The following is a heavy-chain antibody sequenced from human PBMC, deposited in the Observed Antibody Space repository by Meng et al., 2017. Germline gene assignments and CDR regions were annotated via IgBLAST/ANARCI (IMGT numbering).Heavy chain of an antibody. CDR1: GGSISSGSYY. D-gene: IGHD6-19*01. CDR2: IYTSGST. V-gene: IGHV4-61*02. CDR3: AGLSTGYSSGWYFPLYYYYGMDV. J-gene: IGHJ6*02. Sequence: SETLSLTCTVSGGSISSGSYYWSWIRQPAGKGLEWIGCIYTSGSTNYNPSLKSRVTISVDTSKNQFSLKLSSVTAADTAVYYCAGLSTGYSSGWYFPLYYYYGMDVWGQGTTVTVSS.